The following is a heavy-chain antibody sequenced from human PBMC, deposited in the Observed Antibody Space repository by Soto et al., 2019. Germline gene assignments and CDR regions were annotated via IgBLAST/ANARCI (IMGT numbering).Heavy chain of an antibody. CDR2: IYYSGST. CDR3: ARGLGYSYGH. D-gene: IGHD5-18*01. Sequence: SETLSLTCTISGGSISSSRYYWGWIRQPPGKGLEWIGSIYYSGSTYYNPSLKSRVTISVDTSKNQFSLKLSSVTAADTAVYYCARGLGYSYGHWGQGTLVTVS. CDR1: GGSISSSRYY. J-gene: IGHJ4*02. V-gene: IGHV4-39*07.